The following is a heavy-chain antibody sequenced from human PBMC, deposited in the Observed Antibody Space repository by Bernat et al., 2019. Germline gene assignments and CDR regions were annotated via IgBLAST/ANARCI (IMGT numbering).Heavy chain of an antibody. CDR3: AREYSSGWFAFDY. D-gene: IGHD6-19*01. Sequence: EVQLVESGGGLVKPGGSLRLSCAASGFTFSSYSMNWVRQAPGKGLEWVSSISSSSSYIYYADSVKGRFTISRENAKNSLYLQMNSLRAEDTAVYYCAREYSSGWFAFDYWGQGTLVTVSS. CDR2: ISSSSSYI. CDR1: GFTFSSYS. V-gene: IGHV3-21*01. J-gene: IGHJ4*02.